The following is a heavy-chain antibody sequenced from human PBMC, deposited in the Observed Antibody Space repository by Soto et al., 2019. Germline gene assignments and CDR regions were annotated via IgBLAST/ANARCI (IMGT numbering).Heavy chain of an antibody. CDR1: GFTFSSYA. V-gene: IGHV3-64D*08. CDR2: ISSNGGST. D-gene: IGHD5-12*01. CDR3: VKIVVTTAYFPFGMDV. J-gene: IGHJ6*02. Sequence: GGSLRLSCSASGFTFSSYAMHWVRQAPGKGLEYVSAISSNGGSTYYADSVKGRFTISRDNSKNTLYLQMSSMRAEDTAVYYCVKIVVTTAYFPFGMDVWGQGTTVTVSS.